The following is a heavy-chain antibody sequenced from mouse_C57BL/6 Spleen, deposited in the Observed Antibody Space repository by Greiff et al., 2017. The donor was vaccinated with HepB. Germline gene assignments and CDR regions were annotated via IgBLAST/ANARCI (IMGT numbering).Heavy chain of an antibody. V-gene: IGHV1-54*01. J-gene: IGHJ3*01. Sequence: QVQLKQSGAELVRPGTSVKVSCKASGYAFTNYLIEWVKQRPGQGLEWIGVINPGSGGTNYNEKFKGKATLTADKSSSTAYMQLSSLTSEDSAVYFCARSRGADSNYVGYWGQGTLVTVSA. CDR1: GYAFTNYL. CDR2: INPGSGGT. D-gene: IGHD2-5*01. CDR3: ARSRGADSNYVGY.